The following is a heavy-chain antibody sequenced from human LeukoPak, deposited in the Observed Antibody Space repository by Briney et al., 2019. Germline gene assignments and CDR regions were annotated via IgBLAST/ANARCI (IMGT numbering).Heavy chain of an antibody. CDR2: IYYSGST. J-gene: IGHJ2*01. CDR1: GGSISSSSYY. Sequence: KPSETLSLTCTVSGGSISSSSYYWGWIRQPPGKGLEWIGSIYYSGSTYYNPSLKSRVTISVDTSKNQFSLKLSSVTAADTAVYYCARTLAYPRYFDLWGRGTLVTVSS. V-gene: IGHV4-39*07. CDR3: ARTLAYPRYFDL.